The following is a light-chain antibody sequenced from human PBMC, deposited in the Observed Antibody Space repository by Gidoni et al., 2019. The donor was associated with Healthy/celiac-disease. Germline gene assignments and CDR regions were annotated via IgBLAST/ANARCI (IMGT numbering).Light chain of an antibody. CDR3: QQSYSTPWT. J-gene: IGKJ1*01. CDR1: QSISSY. V-gene: IGKV1-39*01. Sequence: DIQMTQSPSSLSASVGDRVTITCRASQSISSYLNWYQQKPGKAPKLLIYAASSVQSGVPRRFSGSASTTDFPPTISSLQPEDFATYYWQQSYSTPWTFGQGTKVEIK. CDR2: AAS.